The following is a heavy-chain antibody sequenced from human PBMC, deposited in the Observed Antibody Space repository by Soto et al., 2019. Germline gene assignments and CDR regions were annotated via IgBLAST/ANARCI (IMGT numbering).Heavy chain of an antibody. CDR2: IYYSGST. CDR3: ARGNTVVMYYFDY. CDR1: GGSISIYY. Sequence: SETLSLTCSVSGGSISIYYWSWIRHPPGKGLEWIGYIYYSGSTNYNPSLKSRVTISVDTSKNQFSLKLSSVTAADTAVYYCARGNTVVMYYFDYWGQGTLVTVSS. D-gene: IGHD2-15*01. J-gene: IGHJ4*02. V-gene: IGHV4-59*01.